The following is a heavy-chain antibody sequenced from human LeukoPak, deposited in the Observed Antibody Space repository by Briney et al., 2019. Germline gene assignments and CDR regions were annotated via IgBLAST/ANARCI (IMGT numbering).Heavy chain of an antibody. CDR3: ARANGWYLRNYFDY. CDR1: GFTFSSYS. J-gene: IGHJ4*02. V-gene: IGHV3-23*01. CDR2: ISGSGGST. Sequence: PGGSLRLSCAASGFTFSSYSMNWVRQAPGKGLEWVSAISGSGGSTYYADSVKGRFTISRDNSKKSLYLQMDSLRAEDTAVYYCARANGWYLRNYFDYWGQGILVTVSS. D-gene: IGHD6-19*01.